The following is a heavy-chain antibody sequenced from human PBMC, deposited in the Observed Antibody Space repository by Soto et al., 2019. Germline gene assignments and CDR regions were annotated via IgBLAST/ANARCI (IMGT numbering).Heavy chain of an antibody. J-gene: IGHJ6*02. CDR1: GGSISSSSYY. CDR3: AGGDYYHSSGYYFYYYTMDV. CDR2: VYYGGST. Sequence: SETLSLTCTVSGGSISSSSYYWGWVRQPPGKGLERIGNVYYGGSTYYNPSLKSRVTISVETSKSQFSLKLSSVTAADTAVYYCAGGDYYHSSGYYFYYYTMDVWGQGTTVTVSS. D-gene: IGHD3-22*01. V-gene: IGHV4-39*01.